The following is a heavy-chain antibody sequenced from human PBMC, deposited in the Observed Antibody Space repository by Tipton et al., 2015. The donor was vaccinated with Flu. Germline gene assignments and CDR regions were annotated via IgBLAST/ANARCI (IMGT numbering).Heavy chain of an antibody. Sequence: LSLTCAASGVIFSSYGMYWVRQAPGKGLEWVAVISYDGSTKYYADSVKGRFTISRDNSKNTLYLQMNSLRAEDTAVYYCARRDYSNYVSEPKNWFDPWGQGALVTVSS. CDR2: ISYDGSTK. CDR3: ARRDYSNYVSEPKNWFDP. V-gene: IGHV3-30*03. J-gene: IGHJ5*02. D-gene: IGHD4-11*01. CDR1: GVIFSSYG.